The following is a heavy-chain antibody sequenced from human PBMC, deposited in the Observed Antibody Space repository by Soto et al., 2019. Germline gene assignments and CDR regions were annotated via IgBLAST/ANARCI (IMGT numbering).Heavy chain of an antibody. V-gene: IGHV4-31*03. CDR1: GGSISSGGYY. J-gene: IGHJ4*02. CDR2: SYYSGSN. D-gene: IGHD3-10*01. Sequence: QVQLQESGPGLVKTSQTLSLTCTVSGGSISSGGYYWSWIRQHPGKGLEWIGYSYYSGSNDYNTFSKSRVTISVDTSKNQFSLKLSSVNAADTAVYYCATAITMVLGVINNWGQGTLVTVSS. CDR3: ATAITMVLGVINN.